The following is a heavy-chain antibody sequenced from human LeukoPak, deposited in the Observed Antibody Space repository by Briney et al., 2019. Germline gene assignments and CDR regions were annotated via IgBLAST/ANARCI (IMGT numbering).Heavy chain of an antibody. J-gene: IGHJ5*02. CDR3: AREIIAAAGTWVFSNWFDP. V-gene: IGHV3-30*04. CDR2: ISYDGSNK. Sequence: HPGRSLRLSCAASGFTFSSYAMHWVRQAPGKGLEWVAVISYDGSNKYYADSVKGRFTISRDNSKNTLYLQMNSLRAEDTAVYYCAREIIAAAGTWVFSNWFDPWGQGTLVTVSS. D-gene: IGHD6-13*01. CDR1: GFTFSSYA.